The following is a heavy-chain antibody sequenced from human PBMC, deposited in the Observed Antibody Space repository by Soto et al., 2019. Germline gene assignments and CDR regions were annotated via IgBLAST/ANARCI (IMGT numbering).Heavy chain of an antibody. J-gene: IGHJ3*02. CDR1: SVSIGTYF. CDR2: IYYSGTT. D-gene: IGHD1-26*01. V-gene: IGHV4-59*01. CDR3: ARGRGGTYDAFDI. Sequence: TSETLSLTCTFSSVSIGTYFWSWIRQPPGKGLEWIGYIYYSGTTNYNPSLKSRVTIFLDTSKNQFSLRLSSVTAADTAVYYCARGRGGTYDAFDIWGQGTLVTVSS.